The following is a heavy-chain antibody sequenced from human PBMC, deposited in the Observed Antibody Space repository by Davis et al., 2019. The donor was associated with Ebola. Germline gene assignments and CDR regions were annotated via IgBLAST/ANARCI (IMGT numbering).Heavy chain of an antibody. J-gene: IGHJ5*02. CDR1: GFTFSDYW. Sequence: PGGSLRLSCAASGFTFSDYWMSWVRQAPGKGLEWVANIDQDGSEKYYVDSVKGRFTISRDNAKNSLYLQMNSLRAEDTAVYYCARGRNWFDPWGQGTLVTVSS. CDR3: ARGRNWFDP. CDR2: IDQDGSEK. V-gene: IGHV3-7*01.